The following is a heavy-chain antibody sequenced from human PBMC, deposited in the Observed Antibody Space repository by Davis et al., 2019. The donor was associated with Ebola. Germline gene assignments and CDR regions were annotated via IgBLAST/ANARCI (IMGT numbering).Heavy chain of an antibody. CDR1: GFTFSSYW. CDR2: INSDGSST. D-gene: IGHD4-17*01. J-gene: IGHJ6*02. CDR3: ARDRDYERLLYYGMDV. Sequence: GESLKISCAASGFTFSSYWMHWVRQAPGKGLVWVSRINSDGSSTSYADSVKGRFTISRDNSKNTLYLQMNSLRAEDTAVYYCARDRDYERLLYYGMDVWGQGTTVTVSS. V-gene: IGHV3-74*01.